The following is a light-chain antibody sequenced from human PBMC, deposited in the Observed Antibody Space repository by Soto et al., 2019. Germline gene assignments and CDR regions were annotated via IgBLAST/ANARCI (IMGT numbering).Light chain of an antibody. Sequence: QSVLTQPPSVSGAPGQRVTISCTGSSSNIGAGYDVHWYQQLPGTAPKLLIYGNSNRPSGVPDRFSGSKSGTSASLAITGLRAEDEADYYCQSYDSRLSGWVFVGGTKRTVL. J-gene: IGLJ3*02. CDR1: SSNIGAGYD. CDR3: QSYDSRLSGWV. CDR2: GNS. V-gene: IGLV1-40*01.